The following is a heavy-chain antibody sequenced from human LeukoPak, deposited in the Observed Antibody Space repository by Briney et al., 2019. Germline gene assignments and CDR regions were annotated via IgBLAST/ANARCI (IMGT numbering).Heavy chain of an antibody. CDR1: GGPISSGDYY. Sequence: DPSETLSLTCTVSGGPISSGDYYWSWIRQPPGKGLEWIAYMYYSGSTYYNPSLKSRVTMSADTSKNQLSLKLSPVTAADTAVYYCARPYYYDSRIDPWGQGILVTVSS. V-gene: IGHV4-30-4*01. CDR2: MYYSGST. J-gene: IGHJ5*02. CDR3: ARPYYYDSRIDP. D-gene: IGHD3-22*01.